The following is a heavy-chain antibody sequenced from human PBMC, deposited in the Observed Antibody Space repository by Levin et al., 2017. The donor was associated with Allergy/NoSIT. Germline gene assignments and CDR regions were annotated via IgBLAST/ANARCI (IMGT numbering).Heavy chain of an antibody. V-gene: IGHV4-59*01. D-gene: IGHD6-13*01. CDR2: IYYSGST. J-gene: IGHJ4*02. CDR1: GGSISSYY. CDR3: ARIIAAAAHFDY. Sequence: PSETLSLTCTVSGGSISSYYWSRIRQPPGKGLEWIGYIYYSGSTNYNPSLKSRVTISVDTSKNQFSLKLSSVTAADTAVYYCARIIAAAAHFDYWGQGTLVTVSS.